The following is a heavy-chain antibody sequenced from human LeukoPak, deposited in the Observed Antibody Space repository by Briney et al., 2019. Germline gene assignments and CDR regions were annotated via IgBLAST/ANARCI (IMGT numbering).Heavy chain of an antibody. CDR3: ATAEPDRITMVRGVIVLSPYYYYYGMDV. V-gene: IGHV1-24*01. Sequence: ASVKVSCKVSGYTLTELSMHWVRQAPGKGLEWMGGFDPEDGETIYAQKFQGRVTMTEDTSTDAAYMELSSLRSEDTAVYYCATAEPDRITMVRGVIVLSPYYYYYGMDVWGQGTTVTVSS. J-gene: IGHJ6*02. CDR1: GYTLTELS. D-gene: IGHD3-10*01. CDR2: FDPEDGET.